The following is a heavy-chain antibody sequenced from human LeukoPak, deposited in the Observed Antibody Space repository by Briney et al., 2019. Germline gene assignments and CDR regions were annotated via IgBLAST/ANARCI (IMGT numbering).Heavy chain of an antibody. Sequence: PSETLSLTCIVSGGSISNYYWSWIRQPPGKGLEWIGYIYYSGSTKYNPSLKSRVTISVDTSKNQFSLKLSSVTAADTAVYYCARESLRGVLRYYYYGMDVWGQGTTVTVSS. CDR1: GGSISNYY. CDR3: ARESLRGVLRYYYYGMDV. J-gene: IGHJ6*02. D-gene: IGHD2-8*01. CDR2: IYYSGST. V-gene: IGHV4-59*12.